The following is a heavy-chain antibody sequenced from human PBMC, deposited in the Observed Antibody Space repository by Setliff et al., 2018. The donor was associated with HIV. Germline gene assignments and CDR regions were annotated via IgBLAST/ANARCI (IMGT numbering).Heavy chain of an antibody. Sequence: SVKVSCKTSGGTLSNYVITWVRQAPGQGLEWMGMIIPMYNIPAYAQKFQGRVTFTADESTSTAYMELSSLSSEDTAVYYCAMDQTGVAAAAFGGGSAWSDEGFDIWGQGTMVTVSS. CDR2: IIPMYNIP. V-gene: IGHV1-69*13. CDR3: AMDQTGVAAAAFGGGSAWSDEGFDI. J-gene: IGHJ3*02. D-gene: IGHD6-13*01. CDR1: GGTLSNYV.